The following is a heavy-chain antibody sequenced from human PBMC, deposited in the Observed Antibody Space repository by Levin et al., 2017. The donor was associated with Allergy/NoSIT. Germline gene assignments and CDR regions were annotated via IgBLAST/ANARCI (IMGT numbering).Heavy chain of an antibody. V-gene: IGHV4-34*01. Sequence: PSETLSLTCAVYGGSFSGYYWSWICQPPGKGLEWIGEVNHSGSTRYNPSLKSRVSISVDTSKNQFSLKLNSLTAADTAVYYCARGRRARYSGFDFRASLVAAVKGGAFDIWGQGTLVTVSS. CDR2: VNHSGST. CDR3: ARGRRARYSGFDFRASLVAAVKGGAFDI. D-gene: IGHD5-12*01. J-gene: IGHJ3*02. CDR1: GGSFSGYY.